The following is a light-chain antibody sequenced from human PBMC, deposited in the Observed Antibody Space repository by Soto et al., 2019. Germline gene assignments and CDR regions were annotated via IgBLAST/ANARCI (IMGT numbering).Light chain of an antibody. J-gene: IGKJ2*01. V-gene: IGKV3-20*01. CDR1: QSVTSNY. CDR2: GAS. CDR3: QQYGRSPLLYT. Sequence: EIVLTPSPGTLSLSPGERATLSCRASQSVTSNYLAWYQQRPGQAPRLLIYGASTRAAGVPDRFSGSGSGTDFTLTIARLEPEDFAVYYCQQYGRSPLLYTFGQGTRVGVK.